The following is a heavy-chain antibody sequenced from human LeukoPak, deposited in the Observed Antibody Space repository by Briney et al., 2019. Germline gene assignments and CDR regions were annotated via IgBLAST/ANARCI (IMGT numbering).Heavy chain of an antibody. Sequence: GGSLRLSCAASGFTFSSYGMHWVRQAPGKGLEWVAVIWYDGSNKYYADSVKGRFTISRDNSKNTLHLQMNSLRAEDTAVYYCAKGLDYYYYMDVWGKGTTVTVSS. J-gene: IGHJ6*03. CDR1: GFTFSSYG. CDR2: IWYDGSNK. V-gene: IGHV3-33*06. CDR3: AKGLDYYYYMDV. D-gene: IGHD5/OR15-5a*01.